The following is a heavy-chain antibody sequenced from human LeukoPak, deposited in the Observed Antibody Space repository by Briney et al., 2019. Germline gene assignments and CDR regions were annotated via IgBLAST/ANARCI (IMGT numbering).Heavy chain of an antibody. CDR3: ARADMAAITIDY. CDR2: IWYEGSDE. D-gene: IGHD5-24*01. V-gene: IGHV3-33*01. Sequence: GGSLRLSCAASGFSFRSYGMHWVRQAPGKGLEWVAVIWYEGSDEYYADCVKGRFTVTRENSKSTLYLQMYGLRAEDTAVYYYARADMAAITIDYWGQGTRVTVSS. CDR1: GFSFRSYG. J-gene: IGHJ4*02.